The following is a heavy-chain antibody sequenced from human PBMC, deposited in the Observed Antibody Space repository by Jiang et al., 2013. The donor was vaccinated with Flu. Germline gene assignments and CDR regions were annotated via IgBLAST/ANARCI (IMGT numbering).Heavy chain of an antibody. V-gene: IGHV1-46*01. J-gene: IGHJ4*02. CDR3: ARDKTSLTFDY. CDR1: GYTFTSYY. Sequence: SGAEVKKPGASVKVSCKASGYTFTSYYMHWVRQAPGQGLEWMGRINPSGGSTTYAQKFQGRVTMTKDTSTSTVYMELSSLRSEDTAVYYCARDKTSLTFDYWGQGSLVTVSS. D-gene: IGHD3-9*01. CDR2: INPSGGST.